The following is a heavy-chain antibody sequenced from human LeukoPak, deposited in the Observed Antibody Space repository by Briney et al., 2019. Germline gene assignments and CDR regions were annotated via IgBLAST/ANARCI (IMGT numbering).Heavy chain of an antibody. Sequence: SETLSLTCTVSGGSISSSSYYWGWIRQPPGKGLEWIGSIYYSGSTYYNPSLKSRLSISLDTSKNQFSLHLTSVTAADTAVYYFTRGSAYYYDTSGPSFYYDYWGQGILVAISS. CDR3: TRGSAYYYDTSGPSFYYDY. CDR1: GGSISSSSYY. CDR2: IYYSGST. J-gene: IGHJ4*02. V-gene: IGHV4-39*07. D-gene: IGHD3-22*01.